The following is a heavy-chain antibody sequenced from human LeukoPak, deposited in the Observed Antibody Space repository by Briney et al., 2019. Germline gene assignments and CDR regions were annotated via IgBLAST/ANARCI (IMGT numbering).Heavy chain of an antibody. CDR3: ARVGGTNYYYYGMDV. D-gene: IGHD1-26*01. J-gene: IGHJ6*02. CDR2: IYYSGST. Sequence: SSETLSLTCSVSGGSISSSSDYWVWIRQPPGRGLEWIGYIYYSGSTNYNPSLKSRVTISVDTSKNQFSLKLSSVTAADTAVYYCARVGGTNYYYYGMDVWGQGTTVTVSS. V-gene: IGHV4-61*05. CDR1: GGSISSSSDY.